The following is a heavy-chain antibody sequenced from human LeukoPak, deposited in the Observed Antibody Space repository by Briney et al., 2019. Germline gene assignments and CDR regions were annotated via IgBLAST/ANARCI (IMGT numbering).Heavy chain of an antibody. CDR3: ARRFRYHDAWISYYHFDY. J-gene: IGHJ4*02. Sequence: PGGSLRLSCAGSGFTFSDSYMRWIRQAPGKGLEWVSYISDSGTSIYYAESVKGRFTISRDNAKNSLYLQMNSERAEDTAVYYCARRFRYHDAWISYYHFDYWGQGTLVTVSS. CDR1: GFTFSDSY. CDR2: ISDSGTSI. D-gene: IGHD3-3*01. V-gene: IGHV3-11*01.